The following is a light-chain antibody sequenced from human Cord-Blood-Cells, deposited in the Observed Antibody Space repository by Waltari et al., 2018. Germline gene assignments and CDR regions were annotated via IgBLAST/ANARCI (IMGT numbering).Light chain of an antibody. J-gene: IGLJ2*01. CDR3: QAWDSSTVV. CDR1: KLGDKY. Sequence: SYELTQPPSVSVSPGQTASITCSGDKLGDKYACWYQQKPGQSPGVVIYQDSKRPPGIPERFSGSNAGNTATLTISGTQAMDEADYYCQAWDSSTVVFGGGTKLTVL. CDR2: QDS. V-gene: IGLV3-1*01.